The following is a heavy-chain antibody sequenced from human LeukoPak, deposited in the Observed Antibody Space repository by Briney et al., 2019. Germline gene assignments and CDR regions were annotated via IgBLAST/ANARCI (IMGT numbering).Heavy chain of an antibody. V-gene: IGHV1-69*06. Sequence: GSSVKVSCKASGGTFSSYAISWVRQAPGQGLEWMGGIIPIFGTANYAQKFQGRVTITADKSTSTAYMELSSLRSEDTAVYYCALGGYDILTGYLDAFDIWGQGTMVTVSS. CDR1: GGTFSSYA. CDR3: ALGGYDILTGYLDAFDI. D-gene: IGHD3-9*01. CDR2: IIPIFGTA. J-gene: IGHJ3*02.